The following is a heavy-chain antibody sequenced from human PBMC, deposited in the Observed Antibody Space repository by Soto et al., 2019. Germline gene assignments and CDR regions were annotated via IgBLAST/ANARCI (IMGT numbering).Heavy chain of an antibody. V-gene: IGHV1-18*01. D-gene: IGHD3-3*01. J-gene: IGHJ6*02. CDR2: ISAYNGDT. CDR3: ARDGYYDFWSGYRSDDYYYYGMDV. Sequence: ASVKVSCKASGYTFTSYGISWVRQAPGQGLEWMGWISAYNGDTNYAQKLQGRVTMTTDTSTSTAYMELRSLRSDDTAVYYCARDGYYDFWSGYRSDDYYYYGMDVWGQGTTVTVSS. CDR1: GYTFTSYG.